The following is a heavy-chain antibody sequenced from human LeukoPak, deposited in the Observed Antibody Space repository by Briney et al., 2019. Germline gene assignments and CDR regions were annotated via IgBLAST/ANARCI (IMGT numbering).Heavy chain of an antibody. CDR2: INPNSGAT. CDR1: GYTFTDYY. Sequence: ASVKVSCKASGYTFTDYYMHWVRQAPGQGLEWMGWINPNSGATNYAQKFQGRVTMTRDSSISTAYMDLSRLRSDDTAVYHCARDRDAGVGVVRDYYMGVWGKGTSVTVSS. D-gene: IGHD3-3*01. J-gene: IGHJ6*03. CDR3: ARDRDAGVGVVRDYYMGV. V-gene: IGHV1-2*02.